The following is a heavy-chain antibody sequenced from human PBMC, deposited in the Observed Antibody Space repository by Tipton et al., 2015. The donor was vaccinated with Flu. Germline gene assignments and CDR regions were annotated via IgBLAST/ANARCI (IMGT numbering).Heavy chain of an antibody. V-gene: IGHV4-39*02. CDR3: ARDVAAVPAAIRD. D-gene: IGHD6-13*01. CDR2: IYPSGTT. J-gene: IGHJ4*02. CDR1: GGSITNYH. Sequence: TLSLTCTVSGGSITNYHWGWIRQPPGKRLELIGSIYPSGTTYYNPSLKSRVTISVDTSKSQFSLMLRSVTAADTAVYYCARDVAAVPAAIRDWGQGTLVTVSS.